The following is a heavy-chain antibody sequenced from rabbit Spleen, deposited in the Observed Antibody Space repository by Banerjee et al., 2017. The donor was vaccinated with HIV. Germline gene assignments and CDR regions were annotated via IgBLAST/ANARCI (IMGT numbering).Heavy chain of an antibody. CDR1: GFSFSSSYY. D-gene: IGHD6-1*01. Sequence: QSLEESGGDLVKPGASLTLTCTASGFSFSSSYYMCWVRQAPGKGLEWIACIATSSSFFTYYASWAKGRFTCSKASSTTVTLQMTSLTAADTATYFCARDGGWTYDYALNLWGPGTLVTVS. CDR3: ARDGGWTYDYALNL. CDR2: IATSSSFFT. V-gene: IGHV1S40*01. J-gene: IGHJ4*01.